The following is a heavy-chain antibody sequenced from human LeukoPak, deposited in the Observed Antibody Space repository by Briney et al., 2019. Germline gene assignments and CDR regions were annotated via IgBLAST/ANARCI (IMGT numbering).Heavy chain of an antibody. V-gene: IGHV4-61*02. CDR3: ARGDYVWGSYRYPDYYFDY. CDR2: IYTSGST. CDR1: GGSISSGSYY. Sequence: MPSETLSLTCTVSGGSISSGSYYWSWIRQPAGKGLEWIGRIYTSGSTNYNPSLKSRVTISVGTSKNQFSLKLSSVTAADTAVYYCARGDYVWGSYRYPDYYFDYWGQETLVTVSS. J-gene: IGHJ4*02. D-gene: IGHD3-16*02.